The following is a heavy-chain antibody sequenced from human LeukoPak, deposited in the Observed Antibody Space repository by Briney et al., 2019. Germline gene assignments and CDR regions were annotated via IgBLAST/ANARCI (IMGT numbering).Heavy chain of an antibody. Sequence: GGSLRLSCAVSGFTHKSYAKRGVRQSPGKGLEWVSAISGSGGNTYYADSVKGRFPIPRDHSKHTFSLQMHRLRRGDTAVYYCAKDLYYYESSGYWNFDYWGQGTLVTVSS. D-gene: IGHD3-22*01. V-gene: IGHV3-23*01. CDR2: ISGSGGNT. J-gene: IGHJ4*02. CDR3: AKDLYYYESSGYWNFDY. CDR1: GFTHKSYA.